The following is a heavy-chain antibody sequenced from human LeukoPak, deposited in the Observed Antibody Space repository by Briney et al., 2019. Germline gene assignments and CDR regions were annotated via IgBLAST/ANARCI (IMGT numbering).Heavy chain of an antibody. J-gene: IGHJ3*02. Sequence: EGSLRLPCAASGFTFKTYGMHWVRQAPGKGLDWVAFIEKDGSNKYYADSVKGRFTISRDNAKNSLYLQMNSLRAEDTAVYYCAREYWTGAFDIWGQGTMVTVSS. CDR3: AREYWTGAFDI. CDR2: IEKDGSNK. D-gene: IGHD2-8*02. CDR1: GFTFKTYG. V-gene: IGHV3-30*02.